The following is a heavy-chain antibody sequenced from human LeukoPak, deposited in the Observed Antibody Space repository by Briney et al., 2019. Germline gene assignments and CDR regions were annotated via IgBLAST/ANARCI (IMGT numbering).Heavy chain of an antibody. CDR3: ARGQYPFDY. V-gene: IGHV4-59*01. Sequence: SETLSLTCTVSGGSISSYYWSWIRQPPGKGLEWIGYIYYSGSTNYNPSLKSRVTISVDTSKNQFSLKLSPVTAADTAVYYCARGQYPFDYWGQGTLVTVSS. CDR2: IYYSGST. D-gene: IGHD2/OR15-2a*01. CDR1: GGSISSYY. J-gene: IGHJ4*02.